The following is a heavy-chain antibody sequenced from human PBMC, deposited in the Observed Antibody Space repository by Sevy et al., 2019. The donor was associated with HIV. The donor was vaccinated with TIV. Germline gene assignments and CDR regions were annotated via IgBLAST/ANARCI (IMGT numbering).Heavy chain of an antibody. CDR3: ARLSGYSSSWSYFDY. D-gene: IGHD6-13*01. Sequence: GGSLRLSCAASAFTFSSYSMNWVRQAPGKGLEWVSCISSSTSTIYYADSVKGRFTISRDNAKNSMYLQMKSLRAEDKDVYYCARLSGYSSSWSYFDYWGQGTLVTVSS. V-gene: IGHV3-48*01. CDR1: AFTFSSYS. J-gene: IGHJ4*02. CDR2: ISSSTSTI.